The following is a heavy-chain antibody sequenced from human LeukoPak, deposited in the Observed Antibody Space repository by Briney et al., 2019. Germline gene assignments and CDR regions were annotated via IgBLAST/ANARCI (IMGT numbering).Heavy chain of an antibody. J-gene: IGHJ4*02. Sequence: GGSLRLSCAASGFSFSGYAMSWVRQAPGKGLDWVSGVSDSGVNTYYADSVKGRFTISRDNSKNTLYLQMNSLRAEDTAVYYCAKMGSGSYRPFDYWGQGTLVTVSS. D-gene: IGHD1-26*01. V-gene: IGHV3-23*01. CDR1: GFSFSGYA. CDR2: VSDSGVNT. CDR3: AKMGSGSYRPFDY.